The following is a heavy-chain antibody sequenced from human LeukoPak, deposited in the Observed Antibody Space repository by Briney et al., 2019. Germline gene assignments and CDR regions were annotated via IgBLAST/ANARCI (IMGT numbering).Heavy chain of an antibody. CDR1: GYSISSGYY. CDR2: IYHSGST. V-gene: IGHV4-38-2*02. J-gene: IGHJ4*02. CDR3: ARESAGSYYFDY. Sequence: SETLSLTCTVSGYSISSGYYWGWIRQPPGKGLEWIGSIYHSGSTYYIPSLKSRVTISVDTSKNQFSLKLSSVTAADTAVYYCARESAGSYYFDYWGQGTLVTVFS. D-gene: IGHD6-6*01.